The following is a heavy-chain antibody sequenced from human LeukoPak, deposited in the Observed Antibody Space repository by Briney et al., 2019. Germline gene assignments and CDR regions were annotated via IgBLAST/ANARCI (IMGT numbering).Heavy chain of an antibody. J-gene: IGHJ4*02. CDR3: AKDTRLYGDDSESFDY. CDR2: ISYDGSNK. Sequence: PGGSLRLSCAASGFTFSSYAMHWVRQAPGKGLEWVAVISYDGSNKFYADSVKGRFTISRDNSKNTLYLQMNSLRAEDTAVYYCAKDTRLYGDDSESFDYWGQGALVTVSS. V-gene: IGHV3-30*04. D-gene: IGHD4-17*01. CDR1: GFTFSSYA.